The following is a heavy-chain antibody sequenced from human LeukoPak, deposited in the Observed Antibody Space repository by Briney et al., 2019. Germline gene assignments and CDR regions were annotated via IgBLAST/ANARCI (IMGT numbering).Heavy chain of an antibody. V-gene: IGHV5-51*01. Sequence: GECLQISCRVSGYTFSEYWMGWVRPEPPEGLEWMGIIYPYSSETRYNPSFQGQVTISVDMSISTTYLQWDSLKAPDTAMYYCATSSVRYWGQGTLVTVSS. CDR1: GYTFSEYW. J-gene: IGHJ4*02. CDR3: ATSSVRY. D-gene: IGHD3-9*01. CDR2: IYPYSSET.